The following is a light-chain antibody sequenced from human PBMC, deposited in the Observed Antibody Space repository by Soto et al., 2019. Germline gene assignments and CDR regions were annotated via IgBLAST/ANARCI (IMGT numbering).Light chain of an antibody. Sequence: QSLLTQPPSVSAAPGQKVTISCSGSSSNIGNNYVSWYQQLPGTAPKLLIYENNKRPSGIPDRFSGSKSGTSATLGITGLQTGDEADYYCETWDSSLSAGVFGGGTKLTVL. CDR3: ETWDSSLSAGV. CDR2: ENN. CDR1: SSNIGNNY. V-gene: IGLV1-51*02. J-gene: IGLJ3*02.